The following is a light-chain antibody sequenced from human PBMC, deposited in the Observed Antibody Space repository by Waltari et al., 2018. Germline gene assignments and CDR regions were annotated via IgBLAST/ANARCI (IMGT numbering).Light chain of an antibody. CDR1: QSVSSN. CDR2: GAS. V-gene: IGKV3-15*01. Sequence: EIVMTQSPATLSVSPGERATLSCRASQSVSSNLAGYQHKPGQAPRLLIYGASTRATGIPARFSGSGSGTEFTLTISSMQSEDFALYYCQQYNNWPPAFTFGPGTKVDIK. J-gene: IGKJ3*01. CDR3: QQYNNWPPAFT.